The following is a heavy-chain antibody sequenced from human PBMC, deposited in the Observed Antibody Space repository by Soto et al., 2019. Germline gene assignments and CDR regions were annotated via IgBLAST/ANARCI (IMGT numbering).Heavy chain of an antibody. Sequence: QITLKESGPTVVKPTQTLTLTCTFSGFSLSTSGVGVGWIRQPPGKALEWLALIYWDDDKRYSPSLKSRLTIXKXTSXNQVVLTMTNMDPVDTATYYCAHSSLTAMITFFDYWGQGTLVTVSS. CDR1: GFSLSTSGVG. CDR2: IYWDDDK. D-gene: IGHD5-18*01. J-gene: IGHJ4*02. CDR3: AHSSLTAMITFFDY. V-gene: IGHV2-5*02.